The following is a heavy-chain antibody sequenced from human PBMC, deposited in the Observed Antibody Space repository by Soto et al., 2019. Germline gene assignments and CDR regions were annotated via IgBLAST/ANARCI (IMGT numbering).Heavy chain of an antibody. CDR1: GFTFSSYS. Sequence: GGSLRLSCAASGFTFSSYSMNWVRQAPGKGLEWVSSISSSSSYIYYADSVKGRFTISRDNAKNSLYLQMNSLRAEDTAVYYCAILGYCSGGSCYYEYFQHWGQGTLVTVSS. J-gene: IGHJ1*01. D-gene: IGHD2-15*01. CDR3: AILGYCSGGSCYYEYFQH. CDR2: ISSSSSYI. V-gene: IGHV3-21*01.